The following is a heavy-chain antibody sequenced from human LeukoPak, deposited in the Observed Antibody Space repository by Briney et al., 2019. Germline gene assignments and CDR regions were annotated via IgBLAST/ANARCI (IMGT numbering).Heavy chain of an antibody. Sequence: GGSLRLSCAASGFTFSSYGMPWVRQAPGKGLEWVAVIWYDGSNKYYADSVKDRFTISRDNSKNTLYLQMNSLRAEDTAVYYCAKDTPFGSSGLDYWGQGTLVTVSS. D-gene: IGHD6-19*01. CDR1: GFTFSSYG. V-gene: IGHV3-33*06. CDR3: AKDTPFGSSGLDY. J-gene: IGHJ4*02. CDR2: IWYDGSNK.